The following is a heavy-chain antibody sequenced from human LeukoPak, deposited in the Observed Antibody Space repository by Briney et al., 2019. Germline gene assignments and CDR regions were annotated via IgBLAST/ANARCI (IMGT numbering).Heavy chain of an antibody. CDR2: INHSGST. J-gene: IGHJ3*02. D-gene: IGHD3-22*01. CDR3: ARGSSKYPIVVVITTYAFDI. V-gene: IGHV4-34*01. Sequence: SSETLSLTCAVYGGSFSGYYWSWIRQPPGKGLEWIGEINHSGSTNYNPSLKSRVTISVDTSKNQFSLKLSSVTAADTAVYYCARGSSKYPIVVVITTYAFDIWGQGTMVTVSS. CDR1: GGSFSGYY.